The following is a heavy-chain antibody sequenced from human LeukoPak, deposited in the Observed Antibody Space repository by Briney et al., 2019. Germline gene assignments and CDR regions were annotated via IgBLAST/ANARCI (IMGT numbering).Heavy chain of an antibody. D-gene: IGHD1-26*01. V-gene: IGHV1-18*01. J-gene: IGHJ4*02. CDR2: ISAYNGYT. CDR1: GYTFTNYG. CDR3: ARVLEGIVGATFDY. Sequence: ASVKVSCKTSGYTFTNYGVSWVRQAPGQGLEWMGWISAYNGYTNYAQKLRVRVTMTTDTSTSTAYMELRSLRSDDTAVYYCARVLEGIVGATFDYWGQGTLVTVSS.